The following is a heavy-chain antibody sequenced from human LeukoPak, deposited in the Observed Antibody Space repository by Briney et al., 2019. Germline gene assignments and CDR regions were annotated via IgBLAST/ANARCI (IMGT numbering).Heavy chain of an antibody. CDR3: YDFAS. D-gene: IGHD3-3*01. V-gene: IGHV3-15*05. J-gene: IGHJ4*02. CDR1: GFTFSNAW. Sequence: GGSLRLSCAASGFTFSNAWMNWVRQAPGKGLEWVGRIKSKVDGETTDYAAPVKGRFTISRDDSKSMVYLQMTSLTTEDTALYYCYDFASWGQGILVTVSS. CDR2: IKSKVDGETT.